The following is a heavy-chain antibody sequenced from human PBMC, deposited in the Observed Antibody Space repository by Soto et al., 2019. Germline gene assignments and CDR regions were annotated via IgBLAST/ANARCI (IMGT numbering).Heavy chain of an antibody. V-gene: IGHV3-53*01. D-gene: IGHD3-22*01. CDR1: GFTVSNNY. CDR2: IYTRGDT. CDR3: ARELDTTGYILRY. J-gene: IGHJ4*02. Sequence: GGSLRLSCAASGFTVSNNYMTWVRQAPGKGLEWVSIIYTRGDTYYADSVKGRFTISRDNSKNTLYLQMNSLRAEDTAVYYCARELDTTGYILRYWGQRTLVTVSS.